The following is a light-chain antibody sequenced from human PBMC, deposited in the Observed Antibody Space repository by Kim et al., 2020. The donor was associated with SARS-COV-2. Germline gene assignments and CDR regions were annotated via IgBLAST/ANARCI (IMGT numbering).Light chain of an antibody. V-gene: IGKV3-15*01. J-gene: IGKJ2*01. CDR3: QQYNNWPYT. Sequence: SVSPGGRATLSGRASQSVSSNLAWYQHKPGQAPSLLIYGASTRAAGIPARFGGSGSGTEFTLTISSLQSEDFVLYFCQQYNNWPYTFGQGTKLEI. CDR1: QSVSSN. CDR2: GAS.